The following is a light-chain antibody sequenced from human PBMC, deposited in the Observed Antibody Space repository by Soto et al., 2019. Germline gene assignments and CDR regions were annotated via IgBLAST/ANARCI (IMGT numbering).Light chain of an antibody. V-gene: IGKV3-15*01. CDR1: QSVSSN. CDR2: GAS. CDR3: LQYNTLPLT. J-gene: IGKJ1*01. Sequence: EIVMTQSPATLSVSPGERATLSCRASQSVSSNLAWYQQKPGQAPRLLIYGASTRATGIPARFSGSGSGTEVALTIRSVQSEDFAVYYCLQYNTLPLTCRQGTRVEIK.